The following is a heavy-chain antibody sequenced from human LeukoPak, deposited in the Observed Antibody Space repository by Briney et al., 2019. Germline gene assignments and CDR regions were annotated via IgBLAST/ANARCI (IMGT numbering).Heavy chain of an antibody. CDR3: ARAHHLRVLEWLLQTVGGYYYYMDV. Sequence: ASVKVSCKASGYTFTGYYMHWVRQAPGQGLEWMGWINPNSGGTNYAQKFQGRVTMTRDTSISTAYMELSRLRSDDTAVYYCARAHHLRVLEWLLQTVGGYYYYMDVWGKGTTVTVSS. V-gene: IGHV1-2*02. CDR1: GYTFTGYY. D-gene: IGHD3-3*01. J-gene: IGHJ6*03. CDR2: INPNSGGT.